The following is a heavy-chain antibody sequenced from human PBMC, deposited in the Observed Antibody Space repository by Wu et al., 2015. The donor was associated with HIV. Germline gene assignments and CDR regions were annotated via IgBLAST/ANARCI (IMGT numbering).Heavy chain of an antibody. V-gene: IGHV1-2*02. CDR1: GYIFSGYY. CDR2: MNPNSGGT. Sequence: QVQLVQSGAEVRKPGASVKVSCKASGYIFSGYYIHWVRQAPGQGLEWMGWMNPNSGGTNYAQKFQDRVTMTRDTSISTGFMELSRLGYDDTAIYYCTRESVAGSGGGFDVWGQGTMVTVSS. CDR3: TRESVAGSGGGFDV. D-gene: IGHD6-19*01. J-gene: IGHJ3*01.